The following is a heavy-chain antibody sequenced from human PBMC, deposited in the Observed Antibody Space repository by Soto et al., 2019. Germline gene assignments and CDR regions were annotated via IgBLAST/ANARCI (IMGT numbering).Heavy chain of an antibody. D-gene: IGHD3-16*01. CDR2: IIPAIGTA. CDR1: GGIFGDYA. V-gene: IGHV1-69*01. Sequence: QVQLVQSGAEVKKPGSSVKVSCKSSGGIFGDYAINWVRQAPGQGLEWLGAIIPAIGTANYAHKFQGSVSITADESSDIAYVELRNLSSDDSAIYYCARGGCRFGTRAYMSYWGQGTLVTVSS. J-gene: IGHJ4*01. CDR3: ARGGCRFGTRAYMSY.